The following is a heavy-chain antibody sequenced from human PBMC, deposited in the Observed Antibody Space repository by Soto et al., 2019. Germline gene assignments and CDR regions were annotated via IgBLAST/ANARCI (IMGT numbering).Heavy chain of an antibody. D-gene: IGHD4-17*01. J-gene: IGHJ3*02. V-gene: IGHV1-18*04. CDR1: GYTFTSYG. CDR3: ARDGWATVTTADAFDI. Sequence: QVQLVQSGAEVKKPGASVKVSCKASGYTFTSYGISWVRQAPGPGLEWMGWISAYNGNTNYAQKLQGRVTMTTDTSTSTAYMELRSPRSDDTAVYYCARDGWATVTTADAFDIWGQGTMVTVSS. CDR2: ISAYNGNT.